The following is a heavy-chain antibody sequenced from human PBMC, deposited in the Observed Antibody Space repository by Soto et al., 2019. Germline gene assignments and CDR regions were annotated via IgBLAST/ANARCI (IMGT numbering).Heavy chain of an antibody. J-gene: IGHJ4*02. CDR1: GLTVRTSY. CDR2: VDGSGGDT. Sequence: GGSLRLSCAASGLTVRTSYIHWVRQTPRKGLEWVAFVDGSGGDTSYAESVKGRFIISRDNSDNSLFLHMNSLRAEDTGRYFCAKEIFAAAYAATSAFDLWGQGTLVTVSS. CDR3: AKEIFAAAYAATSAFDL. D-gene: IGHD2-8*01. V-gene: IGHV3-23*01.